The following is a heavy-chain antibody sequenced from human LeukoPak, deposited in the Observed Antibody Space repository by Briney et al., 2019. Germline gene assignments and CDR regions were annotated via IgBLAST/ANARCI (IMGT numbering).Heavy chain of an antibody. CDR2: IYTSGST. D-gene: IGHD3-22*01. CDR3: ARGLYYYDSSGYPDY. Sequence: SETLSLTCEVSNGSIGTFHWNWIRQPPGKGLEWIGRIYTSGSTNYNPSLKSRVTISVDTSKNQFSLKLSSVTAADTAVYYCARGLYYYDSSGYPDYWGQGTLVTVSS. CDR1: NGSIGTFH. J-gene: IGHJ4*02. V-gene: IGHV4-4*08.